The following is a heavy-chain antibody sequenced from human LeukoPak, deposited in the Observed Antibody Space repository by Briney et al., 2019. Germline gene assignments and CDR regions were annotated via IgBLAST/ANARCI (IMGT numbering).Heavy chain of an antibody. CDR3: SRGSTTGTTSYFDP. V-gene: IGHV4-38-2*02. J-gene: IGHJ5*02. D-gene: IGHD1-1*01. Sequence: SETLSLTCTVSGFSISSGYYWGWFRQPPGKGLEWIGSIYHSGSTYYNLSFKSRVTISLNTSKNYFSLKLNSGTAADPVGYYCSRGSTTGTTSYFDPWGQGTLVTVSS. CDR2: IYHSGST. CDR1: GFSISSGYY.